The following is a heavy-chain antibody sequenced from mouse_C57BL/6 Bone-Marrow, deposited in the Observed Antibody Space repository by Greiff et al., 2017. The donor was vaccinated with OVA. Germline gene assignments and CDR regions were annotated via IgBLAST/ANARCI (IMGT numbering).Heavy chain of an antibody. V-gene: IGHV1-80*01. J-gene: IGHJ1*03. Sequence: QVQLKQSGAELVKPGASVKISCKASGYAFSSYWMNWVKQRPGKGLEWIGQIYPGDGDTNYNGKFKGKATLTADKSSSTAYMQLSSLTSEDSAVYFCARPTTVWYFDVWGTGTTVTVSS. CDR3: ARPTTVWYFDV. CDR1: GYAFSSYW. D-gene: IGHD2-10*01. CDR2: IYPGDGDT.